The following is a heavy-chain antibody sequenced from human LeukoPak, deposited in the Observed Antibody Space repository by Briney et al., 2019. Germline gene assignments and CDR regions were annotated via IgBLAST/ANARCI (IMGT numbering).Heavy chain of an antibody. CDR1: GGTFSSYA. Sequence: ASVKVSCKASGGTFSSYAISWVRQAPGQGLEWMGGIIPIFGTANYAQKFQGRVTITADESTSTAYMELSSLRSEDTAVYYCARERFSRGYTVSYYYGMDVWGQGTTVTVSS. D-gene: IGHD3-16*02. V-gene: IGHV1-69*13. CDR3: ARERFSRGYTVSYYYGMDV. J-gene: IGHJ6*02. CDR2: IIPIFGTA.